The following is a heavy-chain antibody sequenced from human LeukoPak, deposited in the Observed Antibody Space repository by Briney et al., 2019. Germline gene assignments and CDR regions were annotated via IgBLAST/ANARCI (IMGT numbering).Heavy chain of an antibody. CDR2: IYYSGST. V-gene: IGHV4-39*01. D-gene: IGHD1-1*01. J-gene: IGHJ4*02. Sequence: PSETLSLTCTVSGGSISSSSYYWGWIRQPPGKGLEWIGSIYYSGSTYYNPSLKSRVTISVDTSKNQFSLKLSSVTAADTAVYYCARHIRGKNLASLPNEFDYWGQGTLVTVSS. CDR3: ARHIRGKNLASLPNEFDY. CDR1: GGSISSSSYY.